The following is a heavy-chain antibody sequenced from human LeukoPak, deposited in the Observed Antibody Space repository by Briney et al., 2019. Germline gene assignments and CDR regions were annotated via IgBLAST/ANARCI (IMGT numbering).Heavy chain of an antibody. CDR3: ARGSLEYQLPNWFDP. V-gene: IGHV1-69*05. Sequence: GASVKVSCKAPGGTFSSYAISWVRQAPGQGLEWMGGIIPIFGTANYAQKFQGRVTITTDESTSTAYMELSSLRSEDTAVYYCARGSLEYQLPNWFDPWGQGTLVTVSS. CDR1: GGTFSSYA. CDR2: IIPIFGTA. D-gene: IGHD2-2*01. J-gene: IGHJ5*02.